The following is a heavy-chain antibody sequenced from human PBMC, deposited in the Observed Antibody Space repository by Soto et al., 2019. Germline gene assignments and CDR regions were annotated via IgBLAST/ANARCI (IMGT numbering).Heavy chain of an antibody. CDR3: ARATGGIKYYDFWSGSPAYYYYGMDV. Sequence: PSETLSLTCAVYGGSFSGYYWSWIRQPPGKGLEWIGEINHSGSTNYNPSLKSRVTISVDTSKNQFSLKLSSVTAADTAVYYCARATGGIKYYDFWSGSPAYYYYGMDVWGQGTTVTVSS. D-gene: IGHD3-3*01. CDR1: GGSFSGYY. CDR2: INHSGST. V-gene: IGHV4-34*01. J-gene: IGHJ6*02.